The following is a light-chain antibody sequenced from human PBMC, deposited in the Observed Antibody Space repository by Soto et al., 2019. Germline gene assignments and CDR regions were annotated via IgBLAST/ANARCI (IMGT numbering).Light chain of an antibody. V-gene: IGKV3-15*01. J-gene: IGKJ1*01. CDR2: GAS. Sequence: ELVMTQSPATLSVSPGERATLSCRASQSISNNLGWYQQRPGQAPRLLIYGASTRATGIPARFSGSGSGTEFTLTISSLQSEDFAVYYCQQYNNWPQAFGQGTKV. CDR3: QQYNNWPQA. CDR1: QSISNN.